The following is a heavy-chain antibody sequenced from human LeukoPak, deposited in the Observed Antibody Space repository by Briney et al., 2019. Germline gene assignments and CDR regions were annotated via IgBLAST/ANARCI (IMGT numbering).Heavy chain of an antibody. Sequence: GESLKISCKGSGYSFTSYWIGWVRQMPGKGLEWMGIIYPGDSDTRYSPSFQGQVTISADKSISTAYLQWSSLKASDTAMYYCARSSSSYYYAMDVWGQGTTVIVSS. CDR2: IYPGDSDT. CDR1: GYSFTSYW. J-gene: IGHJ6*02. CDR3: ARSSSSYYYAMDV. D-gene: IGHD6-6*01. V-gene: IGHV5-51*01.